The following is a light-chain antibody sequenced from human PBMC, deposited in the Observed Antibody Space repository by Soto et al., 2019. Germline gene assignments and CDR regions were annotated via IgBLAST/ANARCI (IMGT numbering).Light chain of an antibody. CDR1: SSDVGGYNY. Sequence: QSVLTQPASVSGSPGQSITISCTGTSSDVGGYNYVSWYQQNPGKAPKLMIYDVSNRPSGVSNRFSGSKSGNTASLTISGLQVEDEADYYCSSRTTTSTLVFGTGTKVTVL. V-gene: IGLV2-14*01. CDR3: SSRTTTSTLV. CDR2: DVS. J-gene: IGLJ1*01.